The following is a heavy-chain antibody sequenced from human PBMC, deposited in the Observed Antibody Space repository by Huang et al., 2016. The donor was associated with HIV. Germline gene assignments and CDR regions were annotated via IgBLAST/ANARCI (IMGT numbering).Heavy chain of an antibody. Sequence: QVQLVQSGAEVKKPGASVKVPCKAYGYTFSSCGISWVRQAAGQGRDWVGLISGYNGNTKLAQNVQGSLTMTTDKSTSTAYMELRSLRTDDTAVYYCARGGGIHLWLLGYYDMDVWGNGTTVTVSS. CDR3: ARGGGIHLWLLGYYDMDV. J-gene: IGHJ6*03. CDR2: ISGYNGNT. V-gene: IGHV1-18*01. CDR1: GYTFSSCG. D-gene: IGHD5-18*01.